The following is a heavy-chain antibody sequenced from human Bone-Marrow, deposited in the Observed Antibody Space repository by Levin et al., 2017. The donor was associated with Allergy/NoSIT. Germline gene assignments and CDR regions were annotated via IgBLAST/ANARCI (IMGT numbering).Heavy chain of an antibody. D-gene: IGHD6-6*01. CDR3: AREWGTQLASIIDY. V-gene: IGHV3-30-3*01. J-gene: IGHJ4*02. CDR1: GFTFSSYA. Sequence: PGGSLRLSCAASGFTFSSYAMHWVRQAPGKGLEWVAVISYDGSNKYYADSVKGRFTISRDNSKNTLYLQMNSLRAEDTAVYYCAREWGTQLASIIDYWGQGTLVTVSS. CDR2: ISYDGSNK.